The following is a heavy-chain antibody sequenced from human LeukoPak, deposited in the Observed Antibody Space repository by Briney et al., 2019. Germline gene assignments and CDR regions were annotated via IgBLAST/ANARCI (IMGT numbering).Heavy chain of an antibody. V-gene: IGHV4-59*12. D-gene: IGHD6-19*01. Sequence: SETLSLTCTVSSVSISSYYWSWIRQPPGKGLEWIGFIYYSGSTNYNPSLKSRVTISVDKSKNQFSLKLSSVTAADTAVYYCARVVAVAKYYFDYWGQGTLVTVSS. CDR1: SVSISSYY. J-gene: IGHJ4*02. CDR3: ARVVAVAKYYFDY. CDR2: IYYSGST.